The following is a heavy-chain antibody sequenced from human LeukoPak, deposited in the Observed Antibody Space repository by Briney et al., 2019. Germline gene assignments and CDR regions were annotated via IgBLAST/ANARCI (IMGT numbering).Heavy chain of an antibody. D-gene: IGHD3-3*01. CDR2: IYYSEST. CDR1: GGSISSSSYY. J-gene: IGHJ5*02. V-gene: IGHV4-39*07. Sequence: SETLSLTCTVSGGSISSSSYYWGWIRQPPGKGLEWIGSIYYSESTNYNPSLKSRVTISVDTSKNQFSLKLSSVTAADTAVYYCAREIQYYDFWSGYRLRNWFDPWGQGTLVTASS. CDR3: AREIQYYDFWSGYRLRNWFDP.